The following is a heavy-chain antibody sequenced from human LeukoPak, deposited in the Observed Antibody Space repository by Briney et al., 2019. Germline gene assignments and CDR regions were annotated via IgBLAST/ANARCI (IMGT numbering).Heavy chain of an antibody. CDR2: INTDGSST. CDR3: ARVALAVAGFDY. V-gene: IGHV3-74*01. J-gene: IGHJ4*02. CDR1: GFTFSNYW. D-gene: IGHD6-19*01. Sequence: PGGSLRLSCAVSGFTFSNYWMHWVRQAPGKGLVWVSRINTDGSSTTYADSVKGRFTISRDNAKNTLYLQMNSLRAEDTAVYYCARVALAVAGFDYWGQGTLVTVSS.